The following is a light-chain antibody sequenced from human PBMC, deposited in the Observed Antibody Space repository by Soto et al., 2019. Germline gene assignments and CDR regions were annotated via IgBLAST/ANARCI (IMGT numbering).Light chain of an antibody. J-gene: IGKJ1*01. CDR1: QSVSSY. Sequence: IGWTDSPATLSMTPLERATLSFRASQSVSSYLSWYQQKPGQAPRLLIYDASNRATGIPARFSGSGSGTDFTLTISSLEPEDFAVYYCQQYLITPWTFGQGTKVDIK. CDR3: QQYLITPWT. V-gene: IGKV3-11*01. CDR2: DAS.